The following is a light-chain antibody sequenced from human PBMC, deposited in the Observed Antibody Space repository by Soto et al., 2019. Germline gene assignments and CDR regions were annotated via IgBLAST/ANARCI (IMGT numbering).Light chain of an antibody. J-gene: IGKJ5*01. CDR3: QQLNSYPIT. CDR1: QGISSY. Sequence: DIQLTQSPSFLSASVGDRVTITCRASQGISSYLAWYQQKPGKAPKLLIYAASTLQSGVPSRFSGSGSGTEXXXTISSLQPEDFATYYCQQLNSYPITFGQGTRLDIK. V-gene: IGKV1-9*01. CDR2: AAS.